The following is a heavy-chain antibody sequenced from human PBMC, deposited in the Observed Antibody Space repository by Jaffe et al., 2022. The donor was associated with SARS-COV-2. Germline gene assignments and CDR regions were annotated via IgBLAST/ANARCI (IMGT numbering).Heavy chain of an antibody. CDR1: GFTVSTNY. D-gene: IGHD5-18*01. J-gene: IGHJ6*02. Sequence: EVQLVESGGGLVQPGGSLGLSCAASGFTVSTNYMNWVRQAPGKGLEWVSSIYSAGNTYYADSVKGRFTISRDNSKNTLYLQMNSLRAEDTAVYYCARVGYRYYGMDVWGQGTTVTVSS. V-gene: IGHV3-66*02. CDR2: IYSAGNT. CDR3: ARVGYRYYGMDV.